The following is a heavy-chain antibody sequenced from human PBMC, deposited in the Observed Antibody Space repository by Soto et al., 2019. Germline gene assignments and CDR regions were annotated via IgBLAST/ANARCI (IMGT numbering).Heavy chain of an antibody. V-gene: IGHV3-48*01. CDR3: AIDGCSASTSLNWFDP. Sequence: EVQLVESGGGLVQPGGSLRLSCAASGFTFSSYSMNWVRQAPGKGLEWVSYISSSSTTKYYADSVKGRFTISRANAKNSLYLQLNSLRAADTAVYYCAIDGCSASTSLNWFDPWGQGTLVTVSS. CDR1: GFTFSSYS. D-gene: IGHD2-15*01. J-gene: IGHJ5*02. CDR2: ISSSSTTK.